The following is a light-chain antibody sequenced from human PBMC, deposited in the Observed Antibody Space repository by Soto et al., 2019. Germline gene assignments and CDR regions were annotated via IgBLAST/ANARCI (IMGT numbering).Light chain of an antibody. J-gene: IGLJ1*01. CDR1: NIGDKR. CDR2: YDS. V-gene: IGLV3-21*04. CDR3: QVWDIMTDNYV. Sequence: VLTQPPSVSVAPEKTTTITCGGNNIGDKRVHWYRQKSGQAPVLLISYDSDRPSGIPERFSGSNSGNTATLTISRVEAGDEADYYCQVWDIMTDNYVFGGGTKVTVL.